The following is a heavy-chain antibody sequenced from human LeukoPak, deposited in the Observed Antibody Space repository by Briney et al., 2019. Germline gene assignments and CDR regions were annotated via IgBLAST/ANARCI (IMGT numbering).Heavy chain of an antibody. D-gene: IGHD6-6*01. Sequence: SETLSLTCAVYGGSSSGYYWSWIRQPPGKGLEWIGEINHSGSTNYNPSLKSRVTISVDTSKNQFSLKLSSVTAADTAVYYCARESGYSSSSALFDYWGQGTLVTVSS. CDR2: INHSGST. J-gene: IGHJ4*02. V-gene: IGHV4-34*01. CDR3: ARESGYSSSSALFDY. CDR1: GGSSSGYY.